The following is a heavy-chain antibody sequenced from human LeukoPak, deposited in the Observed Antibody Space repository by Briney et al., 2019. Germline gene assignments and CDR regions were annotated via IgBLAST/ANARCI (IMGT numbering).Heavy chain of an antibody. V-gene: IGHV3-21*01. D-gene: IGHD1-26*01. CDR1: GFTFSIYA. J-gene: IGHJ3*02. CDR2: IGGSSTSL. CDR3: ARESGGDLGEAFDI. Sequence: GGSLRLSCAASGFTFSIYAMNWVRQAPGEGLEWASSIGGSSTSLYYADSLKGRFTISRDNAKNSLYLQLNSLRAEDTAVYYCARESGGDLGEAFDIWGQGTMVTVSS.